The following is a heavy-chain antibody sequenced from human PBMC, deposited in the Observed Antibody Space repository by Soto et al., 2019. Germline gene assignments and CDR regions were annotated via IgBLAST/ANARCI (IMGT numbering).Heavy chain of an antibody. CDR3: ARGVATIAGGFDY. J-gene: IGHJ4*02. CDR2: INHSGST. CDR1: GGSFSGYY. D-gene: IGHD5-12*01. Sequence: QVQLQQWGAGLLKPSETLSLTCAVYGGSFSGYYWSWIRQTPGKGLEWIGEINHSGSTNYNPSLKSRVTISVDTSKNQFSLKLSSVTAADTAVYYCARGVATIAGGFDYWGQGTLVTVSS. V-gene: IGHV4-34*01.